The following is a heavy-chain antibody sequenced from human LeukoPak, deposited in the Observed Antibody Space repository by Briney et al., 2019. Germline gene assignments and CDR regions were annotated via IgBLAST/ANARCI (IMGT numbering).Heavy chain of an antibody. CDR3: ARDHARYGSGSYYYYYYYMDV. Sequence: ASVKVSCKASGYIFTGYYIHWVRQAPGQGLEWMGWINPNSGDTKYAQKFQGRVTMTRDTSISTAYMELSRLRSDDTAVYYCARDHARYGSGSYYYYYYYMDVWGKGTTVTISS. D-gene: IGHD3-10*01. J-gene: IGHJ6*03. CDR1: GYIFTGYY. CDR2: INPNSGDT. V-gene: IGHV1-2*02.